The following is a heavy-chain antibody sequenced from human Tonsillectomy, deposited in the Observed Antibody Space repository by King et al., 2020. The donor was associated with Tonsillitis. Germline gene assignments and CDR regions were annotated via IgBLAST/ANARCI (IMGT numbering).Heavy chain of an antibody. Sequence: VQLVESGGGLVQPGGSLRLSCAASGFTFNSHAMSWVRQAPGKGLEWVSTISSSGGSTYYADSVKGRFTISRDNSKNTLYLQMNSLRAEDTAVYYCAKDGRPSSGSDYWGQGTLVTVSS. V-gene: IGHV3-23*04. CDR3: AKDGRPSSGSDY. CDR1: GFTFNSHA. D-gene: IGHD3-22*01. CDR2: ISSSGGST. J-gene: IGHJ4*02.